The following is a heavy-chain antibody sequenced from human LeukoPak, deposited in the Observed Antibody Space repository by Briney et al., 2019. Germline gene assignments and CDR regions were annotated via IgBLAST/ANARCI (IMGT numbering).Heavy chain of an antibody. Sequence: GASVKVSCKASGGTFSSYAISWVRQAPGQGLEWMGWISAYNGNTNYAQKLQGRVTMTTDTSTSTAYMELRSLRSDDTAVYYCARDEGITMVRGVIITVEYFQHWGQGTLVTVSS. D-gene: IGHD3-10*01. CDR2: ISAYNGNT. CDR3: ARDEGITMVRGVIITVEYFQH. V-gene: IGHV1-18*01. J-gene: IGHJ1*01. CDR1: GGTFSSYA.